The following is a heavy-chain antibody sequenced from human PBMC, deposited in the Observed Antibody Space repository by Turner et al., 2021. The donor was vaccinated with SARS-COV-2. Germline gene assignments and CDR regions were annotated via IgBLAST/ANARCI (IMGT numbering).Heavy chain of an antibody. J-gene: IGHJ4*02. Sequence: DVQLVESGGGLVNPGASLRLSCAASGFTFSSYSMNWVRQAPGKGLEWVSSISTSSSYIYYADSVKGRFTISRDNAKNSLYLQMNSLRAEDTAVYYCARWAYYDSSGYYPSHFDYWGQGTLVTVSS. CDR2: ISTSSSYI. CDR3: ARWAYYDSSGYYPSHFDY. CDR1: GFTFSSYS. D-gene: IGHD3-22*01. V-gene: IGHV3-21*01.